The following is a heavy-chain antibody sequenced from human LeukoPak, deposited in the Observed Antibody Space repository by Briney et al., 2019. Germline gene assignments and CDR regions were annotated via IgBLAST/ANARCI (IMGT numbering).Heavy chain of an antibody. J-gene: IGHJ4*02. CDR2: ISYDGSNK. D-gene: IGHD6-19*01. CDR1: GFTFSSYG. V-gene: IGHV3-30*18. CDR3: AKMSRYSSGWYDY. Sequence: PGGSLRLSCAASGFTFSSYGMHWVRQAPGKGLELVAVISYDGSNKYYADSVKGRFTISRDNSKNTLYLQMNSLRAEDTAVYYCAKMSRYSSGWYDYWGQGTLVTVSS.